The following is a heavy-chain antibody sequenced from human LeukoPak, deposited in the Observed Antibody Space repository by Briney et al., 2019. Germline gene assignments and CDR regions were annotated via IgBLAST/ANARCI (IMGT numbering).Heavy chain of an antibody. J-gene: IGHJ5*02. Sequence: PSETLSLTCTVSGYSISSGYYWGWIRQPPGKGLEWIGSIYHSGSTYYNPSLKSRVTISVDTSKNQFSLKLSSVTAADTAVYYCARNGMITFGGVIKQRRNWFDPWGQGTLVTVSS. V-gene: IGHV4-38-2*02. D-gene: IGHD3-16*01. CDR2: IYHSGST. CDR3: ARNGMITFGGVIKQRRNWFDP. CDR1: GYSISSGYY.